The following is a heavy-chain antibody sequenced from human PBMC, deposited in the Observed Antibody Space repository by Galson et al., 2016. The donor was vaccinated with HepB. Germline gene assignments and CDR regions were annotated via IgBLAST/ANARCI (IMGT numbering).Heavy chain of an antibody. CDR3: AREEVVRGVILFPIDV. Sequence: SVKVSCKASGGTFNSYAFSWVRQAPGQGLEWMGAIIPISGAANYAQKFQGRVTITAEESTTTTYMELKSLKSEDTAVYYCAREEVVRGVILFPIDVWGQGTTVTVSS. V-gene: IGHV1-69*13. D-gene: IGHD3-10*01. CDR1: GGTFNSYA. CDR2: IIPISGAA. J-gene: IGHJ6*02.